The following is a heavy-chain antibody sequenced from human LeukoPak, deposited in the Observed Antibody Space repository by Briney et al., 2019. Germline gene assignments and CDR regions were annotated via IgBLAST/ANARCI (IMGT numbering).Heavy chain of an antibody. CDR2: IYSGGST. CDR3: ARRSIDGWYFDY. V-gene: IGHV3-66*04. Sequence: GGSLRLSCAASEFSVGSNYMTWIRQAPGKGLEWVSLIYSGGSTYYADSVKGRFTISRDNSKNTLYLQMNSLRAEDTAVYYCARRSIDGWYFDYWGQGTLVTVSS. CDR1: EFSVGSNY. D-gene: IGHD5-24*01. J-gene: IGHJ4*02.